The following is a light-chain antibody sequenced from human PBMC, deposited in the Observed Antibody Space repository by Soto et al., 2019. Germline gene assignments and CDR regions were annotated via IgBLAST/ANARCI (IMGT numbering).Light chain of an antibody. CDR3: QQSYSRPPWT. CDR1: QNINNY. V-gene: IGKV1-39*01. CDR2: DAS. J-gene: IGKJ1*01. Sequence: DIHITHSPSSLSSSVLYIFTITCLPSQNINNYLNWHQQKPGKAPKLLIYDASTLQSGVPSRFSGSGSGTDFTLTISSLQPEDFATYYCQQSYSRPPWTFGQGTKVDIK.